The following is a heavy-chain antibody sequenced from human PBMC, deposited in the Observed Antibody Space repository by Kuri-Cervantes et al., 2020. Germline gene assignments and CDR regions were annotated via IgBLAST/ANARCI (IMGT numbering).Heavy chain of an antibody. Sequence: SGPTLVKPTETLTLTCTVSGFSLRNARMGVSWIRQPPGKALEWLALIDWDDDKYYSTSLKTRLTISKDTSKNQVVLTMTNMDPVDTATYYCARIPKARYWYFDLWGRGTLVTVSS. J-gene: IGHJ2*01. CDR1: GFSLRNARMG. CDR2: IDWDDDK. V-gene: IGHV2-70*01. CDR3: ARIPKARYWYFDL.